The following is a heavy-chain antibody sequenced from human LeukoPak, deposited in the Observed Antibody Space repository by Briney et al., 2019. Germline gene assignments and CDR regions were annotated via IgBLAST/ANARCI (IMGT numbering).Heavy chain of an antibody. J-gene: IGHJ6*03. CDR1: GFTFSSYS. CDR3: ANGGVTPRQRYYYYYMDV. Sequence: PGGSLRLSCAASGFTFSSYSMNWVRQAPGKGLEWVSAISGSGGSTYYADSVKGRFTISRDNSKNTLYLQMNSLRAEDTAVYYCANGGVTPRQRYYYYYMDVWGKGTTVTVSS. V-gene: IGHV3-23*01. D-gene: IGHD3-3*01. CDR2: ISGSGGST.